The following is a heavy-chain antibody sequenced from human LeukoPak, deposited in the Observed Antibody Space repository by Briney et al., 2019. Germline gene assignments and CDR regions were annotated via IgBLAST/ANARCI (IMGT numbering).Heavy chain of an antibody. CDR2: IKYDGSYT. D-gene: IGHD1-26*01. CDR1: GFDFSNYY. J-gene: IGHJ4*02. V-gene: IGHV3-7*01. Sequence: PGGSLRLSCEASGFDFSNYYMSWVRQAPGKGLEWLANIKYDGSYTYYVDSLNGRFTISRDNAKNSLYLQMSSLRADDTAVYYCARDRGAEGCFDYWGQGTLVTVSS. CDR3: ARDRGAEGCFDY.